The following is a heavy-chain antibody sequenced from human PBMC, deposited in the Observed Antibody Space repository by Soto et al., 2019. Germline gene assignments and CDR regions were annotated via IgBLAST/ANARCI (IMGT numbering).Heavy chain of an antibody. D-gene: IGHD3-22*01. V-gene: IGHV3-30*18. J-gene: IGHJ1*01. CDR3: AKALRGDYDSSGHEYFQH. CDR2: ISYDGSNK. CDR1: GFTFSSYG. Sequence: QVQLVESGGGVVQPGRSLRLSCAASGFTFSSYGMHWVRQAPGKGLEWVAVISYDGSNKYYADSVKGRFPISRDNXKXTXXLQMNSLRAEDTAVYYCAKALRGDYDSSGHEYFQHWGQGTLVTVSS.